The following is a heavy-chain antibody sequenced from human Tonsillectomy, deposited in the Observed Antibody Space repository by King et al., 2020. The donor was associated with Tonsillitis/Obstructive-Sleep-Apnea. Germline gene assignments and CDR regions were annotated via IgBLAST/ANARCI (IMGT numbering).Heavy chain of an antibody. CDR3: ARFMITLGGVIDRGYFDL. Sequence: VQLVESGGGLVQPGGSLRLSCAASGFTFSSYWMSWVRQAPGKGLGWVANIKQDGSEKYYVDSVKGRFTISRDNANNSLYLQMNSLRAEDTAVYYCARFMITLGGVIDRGYFDLWGRGTLVTVSS. J-gene: IGHJ2*01. CDR2: IKQDGSEK. V-gene: IGHV3-7*04. CDR1: GFTFSSYW. D-gene: IGHD3-16*02.